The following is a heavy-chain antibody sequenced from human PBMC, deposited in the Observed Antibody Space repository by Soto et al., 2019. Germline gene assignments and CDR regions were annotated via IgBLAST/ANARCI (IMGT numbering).Heavy chain of an antibody. D-gene: IGHD5-12*01. J-gene: IGHJ4*02. CDR3: AKVRGYSGYESNDY. CDR2: ISGSGGST. V-gene: IGHV3-23*01. Sequence: EVQLLESGGGLVQPGGSLRLSCAASGFTFSSYAMTWVRQAPGKGLEWVSVISGSGGSTDYADSVKGRFTISRDNSKNTLYLQMNSLRAEDTAVYYCAKVRGYSGYESNDYWGQGTLVTVSS. CDR1: GFTFSSYA.